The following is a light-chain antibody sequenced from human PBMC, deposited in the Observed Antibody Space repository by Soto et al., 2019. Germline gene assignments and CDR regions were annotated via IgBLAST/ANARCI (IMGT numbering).Light chain of an antibody. CDR2: DVS. V-gene: IGLV2-14*01. Sequence: QSALTQPASVSGSPGQSITISCTGTSRDVGGYHYVSWYQQHPGKAPKLMIYDVSNRPSGVSNRFSGSKSGNTASLTISGLQAEDEADYYCSSYTSSSTLVFGGGTQLTFL. CDR1: SRDVGGYHY. J-gene: IGLJ2*01. CDR3: SSYTSSSTLV.